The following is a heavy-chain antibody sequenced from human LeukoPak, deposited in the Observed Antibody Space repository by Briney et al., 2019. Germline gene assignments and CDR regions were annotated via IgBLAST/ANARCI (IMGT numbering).Heavy chain of an antibody. J-gene: IGHJ5*02. D-gene: IGHD3-3*01. CDR1: GYSISSGYF. V-gene: IGHV4-38-2*02. CDR3: ARDRRITIFGVVIVTNWFDP. Sequence: SETLSLTCTVSGYSISSGYFWGWIRQPPGKGLEWIGSIYYSGSTYYNPSLKSRVTISVDTSKNQFSLKLSSVTAADTAVYYCARDRRITIFGVVIVTNWFDPWGQGTLVTVSS. CDR2: IYYSGST.